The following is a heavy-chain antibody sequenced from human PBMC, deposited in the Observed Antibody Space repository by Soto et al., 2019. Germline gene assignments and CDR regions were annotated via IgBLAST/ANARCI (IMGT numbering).Heavy chain of an antibody. V-gene: IGHV2-5*02. CDR1: GFSFSDGAVG. CDR2: YYWDEDE. J-gene: IGHJ4*02. D-gene: IGHD2-21*01. Sequence: KESGPTLVKPTQTLKLTCTFSGFSFSDGAVGVGWFRQSPGKAPEWLAIYYWDEDEWHSPSLRTRLSISYEAARSQVVLSMVDMDPQDTATYFCARARRRESCWGGDCYYFDVWGQGLQVAAS. CDR3: ARARRRESCWGGDCYYFDV.